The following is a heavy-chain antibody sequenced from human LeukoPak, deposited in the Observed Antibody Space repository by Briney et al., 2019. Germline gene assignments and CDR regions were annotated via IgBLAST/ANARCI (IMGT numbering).Heavy chain of an antibody. J-gene: IGHJ4*02. CDR1: GFTFSSYE. CDR3: ARDYYGSGTIDY. Sequence: PGGSLRLSCAASGFTFSSYEMNWVRQAPEKGLEWIAYISSSGSYMYADSVKGRFTISRDNSKNTLYLQMNSLRAEDTAVYYCARDYYGSGTIDYWGQGTQVTVSS. CDR2: ISSSGSYM. D-gene: IGHD3-10*01. V-gene: IGHV3-48*03.